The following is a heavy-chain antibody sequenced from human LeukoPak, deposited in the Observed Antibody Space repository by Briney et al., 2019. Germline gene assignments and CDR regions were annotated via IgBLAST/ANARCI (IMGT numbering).Heavy chain of an antibody. CDR3: ANGATSYSSCALHIGDY. J-gene: IGHJ4*02. Sequence: GGSLRLSCAASGFTFSDYGMHWVRQAPGKGLEWVAFIRYDGSNKYYADSVKGRFITSRDNSKNTLYVQMTSLRPEDTAVYYCANGATSYSSCALHIGDYWGQGTLVTVSS. D-gene: IGHD6-6*01. V-gene: IGHV3-30*02. CDR2: IRYDGSNK. CDR1: GFTFSDYG.